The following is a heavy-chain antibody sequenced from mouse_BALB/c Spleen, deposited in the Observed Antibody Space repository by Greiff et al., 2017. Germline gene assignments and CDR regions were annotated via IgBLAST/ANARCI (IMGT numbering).Heavy chain of an antibody. Sequence: VQLQESGPGLVKPSQSLSLTCSVTGYSITSGYYWNWIRQFPGNKLEWMGYISYDGSNNYNPSLKNRISITRDTSKNQFFLKLNSVTTEDTATYYCAREGASNWDIFDYWGQGTTLTVSS. V-gene: IGHV3-6*02. CDR3: AREGASNWDIFDY. CDR1: GYSITSGYY. D-gene: IGHD4-1*01. J-gene: IGHJ2*01. CDR2: ISYDGSN.